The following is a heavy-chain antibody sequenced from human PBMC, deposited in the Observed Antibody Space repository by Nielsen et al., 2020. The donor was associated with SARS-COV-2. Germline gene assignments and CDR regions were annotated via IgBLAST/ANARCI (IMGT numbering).Heavy chain of an antibody. CDR2: FDPEDGET. CDR1: GYTLTELS. J-gene: IGHJ3*02. Sequence: ASVKVSCKVSGYTLTELSMHWVRQAPGKGLEWMGGFDPEDGETIYAQKFQGRVTMTRNTSISTAYMELSSLRSEDTAVYYCSFRSHSNNAFDIWGQGTMVTVSS. CDR3: SFRSHSNNAFDI. V-gene: IGHV1-24*01.